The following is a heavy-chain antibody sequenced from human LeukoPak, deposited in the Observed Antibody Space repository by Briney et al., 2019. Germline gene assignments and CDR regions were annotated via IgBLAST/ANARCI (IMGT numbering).Heavy chain of an antibody. D-gene: IGHD5-18*01. V-gene: IGHV3-7*03. CDR3: ARDCGYSYGVRNSRFDY. J-gene: IGHJ4*02. CDR1: GFTFSSYW. CDR2: IKQDGSEK. Sequence: PGGSLRLSCAASGFTFSSYWMSWVRQAPGKGLEWVANIKQDGSEKYYVDSVKGRFTISRDNAKNSLYLQMNSLRAEDTAVYYCARDCGYSYGVRNSRFDYWGQGTLVTVSS.